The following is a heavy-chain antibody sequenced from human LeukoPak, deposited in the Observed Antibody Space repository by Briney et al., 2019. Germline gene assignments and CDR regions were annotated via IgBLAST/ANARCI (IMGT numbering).Heavy chain of an antibody. CDR3: ARDGEDIAAAGTGGNWFDP. Sequence: GGSLRLSCVASGFTFSNYGMHWVRQAPGKGLEWVAVVSYDRITKYYADSVKGRFSISRDNSKNTLSLEMNSLRPEDTAVYYCARDGEDIAAAGTGGNWFDPWGQGTLVTVSS. CDR2: VSYDRITK. V-gene: IGHV3-30*03. D-gene: IGHD6-13*01. J-gene: IGHJ5*02. CDR1: GFTFSNYG.